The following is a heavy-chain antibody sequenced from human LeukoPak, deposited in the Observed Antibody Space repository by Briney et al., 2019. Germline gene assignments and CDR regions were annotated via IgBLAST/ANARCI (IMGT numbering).Heavy chain of an antibody. V-gene: IGHV4-61*02. J-gene: IGHJ4*02. CDR3: ARDSLGYQLLGAY. Sequence: SETLSLTCTVSGGSISSGSYYWSWIRQPAGKGLEWIGRIYTSGSINYNPSLKSRVTISVDTSKNQFSLKLSSVTAADTAVYYCARDSLGYQLLGAYWGQGTLVTVSS. CDR2: IYTSGSI. D-gene: IGHD2-2*01. CDR1: GGSISSGSYY.